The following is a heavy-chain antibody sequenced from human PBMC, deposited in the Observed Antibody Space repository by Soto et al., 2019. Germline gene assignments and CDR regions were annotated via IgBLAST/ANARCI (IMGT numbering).Heavy chain of an antibody. CDR3: GRGVIKMANQTIGP. V-gene: IGHV4-34*01. CDR2: VNPGGIT. D-gene: IGHD3-3*01. Sequence: SETLSLTCAVYGGSLSVYYWTWIRHPPGKGLEWIGEVNPGGITNYSPSVKSRLKISLDTSKKEVSLEMTSVTAADTAVYYCGRGVIKMANQTIGPWGPGTLVTVSS. CDR1: GGSLSVYY. J-gene: IGHJ5*02.